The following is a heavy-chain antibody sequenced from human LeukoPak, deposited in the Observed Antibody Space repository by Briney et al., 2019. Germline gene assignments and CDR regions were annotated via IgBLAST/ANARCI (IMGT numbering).Heavy chain of an antibody. J-gene: IGHJ4*02. CDR1: GYTFTSYG. Sequence: GASVKVSCKASGYTFTSYGISWVRQAPGQGLEWMGWINTNTGNPTYAQGFTGRFVFSLDTSVSTAYLQISSLKAEDTAVYYCARAGILLWFGELIHPPDYWGQGTLVTVSS. V-gene: IGHV7-4-1*02. D-gene: IGHD3-10*01. CDR3: ARAGILLWFGELIHPPDY. CDR2: INTNTGNP.